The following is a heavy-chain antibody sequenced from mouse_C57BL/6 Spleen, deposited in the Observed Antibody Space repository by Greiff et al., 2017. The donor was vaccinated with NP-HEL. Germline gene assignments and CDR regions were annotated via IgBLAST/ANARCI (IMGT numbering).Heavy chain of an antibody. D-gene: IGHD2-12*01. CDR2: IYPGSGNT. CDR3: ARGGDDGYWYCEV. V-gene: IGHV1-66*01. CDR1: GYSFTSYY. Sequence: VQLQQSGPELVKPGASVKISCKASGYSFTSYYIHWVKQRPGQGLEWIGWIYPGSGNTKYNEKFKGKATLTADTSSSTAYMQLSSLTSEDAAVYYCARGGDDGYWYCEVWGTGTTVTVSS. J-gene: IGHJ1*03.